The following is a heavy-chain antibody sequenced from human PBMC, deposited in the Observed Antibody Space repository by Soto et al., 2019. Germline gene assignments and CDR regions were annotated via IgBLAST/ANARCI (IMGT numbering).Heavy chain of an antibody. Sequence: SETLSLTCTVSGGSISSGPYSWGWIRQPPGEGLEWIGTFHYSENTYYNPSLESRVTISVDTSKNQFSLKLSSVTAADTAVYYCARAEMATTPGSAFDIWGQGTMVTVSS. CDR3: ARAEMATTPGSAFDI. V-gene: IGHV4-39*07. CDR2: FHYSENT. CDR1: GGSISSGPYS. J-gene: IGHJ3*02. D-gene: IGHD3-10*01.